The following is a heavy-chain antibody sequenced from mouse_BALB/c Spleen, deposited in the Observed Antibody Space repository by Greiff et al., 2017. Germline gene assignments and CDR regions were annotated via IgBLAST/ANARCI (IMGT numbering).Heavy chain of an antibody. CDR3: ARSYYGYDVGAWFAY. D-gene: IGHD2-9*01. J-gene: IGHJ3*01. Sequence: EVHLVESGGGLVKPGGSLKLSCAASGFTFSSYTMSWVRQTPEKRLEWVATISSGGSYTYYPDSVKGRFTISRDNAKNTLYLQMSSLKSEDTAMYYCARSYYGYDVGAWFAYWGQGTLVTVSA. V-gene: IGHV5-6-4*01. CDR1: GFTFSSYT. CDR2: ISSGGSYT.